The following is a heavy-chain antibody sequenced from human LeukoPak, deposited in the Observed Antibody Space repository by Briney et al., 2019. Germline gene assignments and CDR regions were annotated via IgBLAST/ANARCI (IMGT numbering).Heavy chain of an antibody. CDR2: IKQDGSEK. J-gene: IGHJ5*02. CDR1: GFTFSSYW. CDR3: ARDGLEWLFGGSNWFDP. D-gene: IGHD3-3*01. Sequence: GSLRLSCAASGFTFSSYWMSWVRQAPGKGLEWVANIKQDGSEKYYVDSVKGRFTISRDNAKNSLYLQMNSLRAEDTAVYYCARDGLEWLFGGSNWFDPWGQGTLVTVSS. V-gene: IGHV3-7*01.